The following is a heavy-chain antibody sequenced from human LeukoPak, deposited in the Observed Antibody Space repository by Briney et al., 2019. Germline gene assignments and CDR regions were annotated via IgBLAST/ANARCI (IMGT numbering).Heavy chain of an antibody. Sequence: SETLSLTCTVSGGSISRYYWSWIRQPPGKGLEWIGYKDYSGSTNYNPSLKSRVTISVETSKNQFSLKLKSVTAEDTAVYYCARGGYYGSGNDFRFDPWGQGTLVTVSS. V-gene: IGHV4-59*01. D-gene: IGHD3-10*01. CDR2: KDYSGST. CDR1: GGSISRYY. CDR3: ARGGYYGSGNDFRFDP. J-gene: IGHJ5*02.